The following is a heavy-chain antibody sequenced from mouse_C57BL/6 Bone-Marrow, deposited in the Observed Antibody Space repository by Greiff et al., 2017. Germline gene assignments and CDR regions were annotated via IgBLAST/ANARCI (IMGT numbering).Heavy chain of an antibody. V-gene: IGHV1-85*01. CDR3: ARLEFDGSGGDWYVDV. CDR1: GYTFTSYD. CDR2: IYPRDGST. D-gene: IGHD1-1*01. J-gene: IGHJ1*03. Sequence: LQVSGPELVKPGASVKLSCKASGYTFTSYDINWVKQRPGQGLEWIGWIYPRDGSTKYNEKFKGKATLTVDTSSSTAYMELHSLTSEDSAVYCCARLEFDGSGGDWYVDVWGTGTTVTVSS.